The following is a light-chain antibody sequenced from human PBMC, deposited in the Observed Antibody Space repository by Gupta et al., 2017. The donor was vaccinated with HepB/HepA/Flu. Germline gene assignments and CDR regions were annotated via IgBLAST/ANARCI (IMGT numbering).Light chain of an antibody. CDR2: DAS. J-gene: IGKJ4*01. CDR1: QSVTKTY. V-gene: IGKV3-20*01. CDR3: QQHAHSPLT. Sequence: EIVLTQSTGTLPLPPGERATLSCRASQSVTKTYLAWYLQKPGQAPRLLIYDASRRATGIPDRFSASGSGTDFTLTISRLEPEDFAVYYCQQHAHSPLTFGGGTKVEIK.